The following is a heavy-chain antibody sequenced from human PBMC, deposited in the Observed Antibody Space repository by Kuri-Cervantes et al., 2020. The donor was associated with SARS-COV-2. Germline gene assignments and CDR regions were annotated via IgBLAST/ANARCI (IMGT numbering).Heavy chain of an antibody. CDR2: IYYSGST. J-gene: IGHJ3*02. CDR3: ARPQIIDTAMVLGAFDI. D-gene: IGHD5-18*01. Sequence: GSLRLSCTVSGGSISSSSYYWGWIRQPPGKGLEWIGSIYYSGSTYYNPSLKSRVTISVDTSKNQFSLKLSSVTAADTAAYYCARPQIIDTAMVLGAFDIWGQGTMVTVSS. CDR1: GGSISSSSYY. V-gene: IGHV4-39*01.